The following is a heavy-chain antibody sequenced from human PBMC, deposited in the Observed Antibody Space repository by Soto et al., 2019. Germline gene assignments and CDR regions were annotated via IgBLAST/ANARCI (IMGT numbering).Heavy chain of an antibody. CDR3: ARTYDSNGYANEFDS. D-gene: IGHD3-22*01. CDR1: GRSINSYY. J-gene: IGHJ4*02. CDR2: IYDSGIT. Sequence: SETLSLTCNVSGRSINSYYWSWVRQPPGEGLEWIGYIYDSGITSYNPSLKSRVTMSADTSKNQFSLKLTSVTGADTAVYYCARTYDSNGYANEFDSWGQGILVTVSS. V-gene: IGHV4-59*01.